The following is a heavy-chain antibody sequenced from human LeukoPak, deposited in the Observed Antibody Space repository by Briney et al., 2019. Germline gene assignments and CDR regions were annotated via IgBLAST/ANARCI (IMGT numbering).Heavy chain of an antibody. D-gene: IGHD2-8*01. CDR3: AIDIVLMVYAQTFDY. J-gene: IGHJ4*02. CDR2: IYNDGSST. Sequence: QPGGSLRLSCAASGFTFSHYWMHWVRQAPGKGLVWVSRIYNDGSSTSYADSVKGRFTISRDNSKNTLYLQMNSLRAEDTAVYYCAIDIVLMVYAQTFDYWGQGTLVTVSS. CDR1: GFTFSHYW. V-gene: IGHV3-74*01.